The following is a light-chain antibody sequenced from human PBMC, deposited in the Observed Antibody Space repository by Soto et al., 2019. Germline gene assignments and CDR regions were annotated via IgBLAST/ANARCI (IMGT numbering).Light chain of an antibody. Sequence: EIVMTQSPATLSVSPGERATLSCRASQSVYNNLAWYQQKPGQAPRLLIYGASTRATGIPARFSGSGSGTEFTLTISSLQSEDFAVYYCQQRSNWPPMYTFGQGTKLEIK. J-gene: IGKJ2*01. CDR1: QSVYNN. CDR3: QQRSNWPPMYT. CDR2: GAS. V-gene: IGKV3-15*01.